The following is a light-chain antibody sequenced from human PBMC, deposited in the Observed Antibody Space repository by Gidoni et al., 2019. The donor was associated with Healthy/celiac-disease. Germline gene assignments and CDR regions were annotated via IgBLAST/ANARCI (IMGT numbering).Light chain of an antibody. CDR3: QKYNSASFT. Sequence: DIQKTQSPSSLSASVGDRVTITCRASQGISNYLAWYQQKPGKVPKLLIYAASTLQSGVPPRFSGSGSGTDFTLTISSLQPEDVATYYCQKYNSASFTFGPGTKVDIK. V-gene: IGKV1-27*01. J-gene: IGKJ3*01. CDR1: QGISNY. CDR2: AAS.